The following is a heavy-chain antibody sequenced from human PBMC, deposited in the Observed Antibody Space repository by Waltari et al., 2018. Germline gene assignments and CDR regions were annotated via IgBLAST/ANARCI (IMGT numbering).Heavy chain of an antibody. CDR3: AKDRGWPNYLDY. CDR1: GFTFRRYG. D-gene: IGHD6-19*01. Sequence: QVQLVESGGGVVQPGGSLGLSCAASGFTFRRYGMHWVRQAPGKGLEWVTFIRYDGTNKYYSDSVKGRFTISRDNSKNTLYLQMNSLRPEDTAVYYCAKDRGWPNYLDYWGQGTLVTVSS. J-gene: IGHJ4*02. V-gene: IGHV3-30*02. CDR2: IRYDGTNK.